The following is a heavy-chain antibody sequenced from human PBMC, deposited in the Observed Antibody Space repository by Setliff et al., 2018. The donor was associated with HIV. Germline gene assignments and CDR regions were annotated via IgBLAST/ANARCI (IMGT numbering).Heavy chain of an antibody. CDR1: GFMFINYR. CDR3: APRGVLTPSDAFDI. D-gene: IGHD2-21*02. CDR2: VNSDGNWT. V-gene: IGHV3-74*03. Sequence: GGSLRLSCVASGFMFINYRMHWVRQAPGKGLEWVSRVNSDGNWTTYADSVKARFTISRDNAQNTLYLQMTSLRVDDTAVYSCAPRGVLTPSDAFDIWGRGTMVTVSS. J-gene: IGHJ3*02.